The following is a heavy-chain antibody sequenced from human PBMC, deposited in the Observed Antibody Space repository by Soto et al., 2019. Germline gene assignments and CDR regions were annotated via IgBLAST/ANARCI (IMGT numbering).Heavy chain of an antibody. V-gene: IGHV4-59*01. CDR2: IYNSGST. D-gene: IGHD3-10*01. Sequence: ETLSLTCAVYGGSFSAYYWSWIRRPPGKGLEWIGYIYNSGSTHSNPSLQSRVTISVDTSKNQFSLKLSSVTAADTAIYYCARARITMVREVIKYNMDVWGQGTTVTVSS. CDR1: GGSFSAYY. J-gene: IGHJ6*02. CDR3: ARARITMVREVIKYNMDV.